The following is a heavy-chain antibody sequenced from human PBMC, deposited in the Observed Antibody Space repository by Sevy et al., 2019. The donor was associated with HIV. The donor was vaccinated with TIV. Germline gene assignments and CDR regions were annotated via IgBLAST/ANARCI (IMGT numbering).Heavy chain of an antibody. CDR1: GFTFSSYG. V-gene: IGHV3-33*08. J-gene: IGHJ3*02. D-gene: IGHD3-16*01. CDR2: IWYDGSNK. Sequence: GGSLRLSCAASGFTFSSYGMHWVRQAPGKGLEWVAVIWYDGSNKYYADSVKGRFTISRDNSKNTLYLQMNSLRAEDTAVYYCASLLGGDPDAFDIWGQGTMVTVSS. CDR3: ASLLGGDPDAFDI.